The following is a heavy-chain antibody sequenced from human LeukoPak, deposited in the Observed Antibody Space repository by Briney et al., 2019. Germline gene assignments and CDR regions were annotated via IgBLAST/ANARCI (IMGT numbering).Heavy chain of an antibody. CDR3: ASWSSSSFYDAFDI. V-gene: IGHV1-8*03. D-gene: IGHD6-6*01. Sequence: ASVKVSCKASGYTFTSYDINWVRQATGQGLEWMGWMNPNSGNTGYAREFQGRVTITRNTSISTAYMELSSLRSEDTAVYYCASWSSSSFYDAFDIWGQGTMVTVSS. CDR1: GYTFTSYD. J-gene: IGHJ3*02. CDR2: MNPNSGNT.